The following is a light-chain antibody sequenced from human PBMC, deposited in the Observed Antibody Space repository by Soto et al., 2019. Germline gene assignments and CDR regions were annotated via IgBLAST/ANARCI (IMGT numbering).Light chain of an antibody. J-gene: IGKJ2*01. CDR3: QQYGGSSLYT. CDR1: QSVSSSY. Sequence: EIVLTQSPGTLSLSPGERATLSCRASQSVSSSYLGWYQQKPGQAPRLLIYGASSRATGIPDRFSGSGSGTDFTLTISRLDPEDFAVYYCQQYGGSSLYTFGQGTKLEMK. CDR2: GAS. V-gene: IGKV3-20*01.